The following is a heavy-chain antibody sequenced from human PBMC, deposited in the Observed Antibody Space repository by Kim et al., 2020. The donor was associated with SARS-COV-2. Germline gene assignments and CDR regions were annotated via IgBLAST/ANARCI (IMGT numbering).Heavy chain of an antibody. CDR2: ISSSSSYI. D-gene: IGHD6-13*01. V-gene: IGHV3-21*01. J-gene: IGHJ5*02. Sequence: GGSLRLSCAASGFTFSSYSMNWVRQAPGKGLEWVSSISSSSSYIYYADSVKGRFTISRDNAKNSLYLQMNSLRAEDTAVYYCARDGDSSPESWFDPWGQGTLVTVSS. CDR1: GFTFSSYS. CDR3: ARDGDSSPESWFDP.